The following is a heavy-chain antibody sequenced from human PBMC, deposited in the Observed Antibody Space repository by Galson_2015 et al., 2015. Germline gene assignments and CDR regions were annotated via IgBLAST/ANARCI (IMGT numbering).Heavy chain of an antibody. J-gene: IGHJ6*02. CDR3: ARDRFYQLLSHYYYGMDV. D-gene: IGHD2-2*01. CDR1: GGSISSSSYY. V-gene: IGHV4-39*07. Sequence: ETLSLICTVSGGSISSSSYYWGWIRQPPGKGLEWIGSIYYSGSTYYNPSLKSRVTISVDTSKNQFSLKLSSVTAADTAVYYCARDRFYQLLSHYYYGMDVWGQGTTVTVSS. CDR2: IYYSGST.